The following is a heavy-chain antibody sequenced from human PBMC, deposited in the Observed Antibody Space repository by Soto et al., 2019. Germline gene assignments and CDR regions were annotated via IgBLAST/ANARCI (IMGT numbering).Heavy chain of an antibody. Sequence: SGTLFLTCAVSGYSISSGYYWGWGRQPPGEGLEWIGSIYHSGSTYYNPSPKSRGTISVDTSKNQFSLKLSSVTAADTAVYYCARRSYYDSSGYPNWFDPWGQGTLVTVSS. CDR1: GYSISSGYY. D-gene: IGHD3-22*01. CDR3: ARRSYYDSSGYPNWFDP. J-gene: IGHJ5*02. CDR2: IYHSGST. V-gene: IGHV4-38-2*01.